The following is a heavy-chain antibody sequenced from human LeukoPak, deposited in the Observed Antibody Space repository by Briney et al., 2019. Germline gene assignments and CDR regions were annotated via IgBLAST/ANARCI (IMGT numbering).Heavy chain of an antibody. V-gene: IGHV3-23*01. CDR2: ISASGVST. CDR3: AKLPYSTYYYFDH. CDR1: GFTFSNYA. J-gene: IGHJ4*02. D-gene: IGHD4-11*01. Sequence: PGGSLRLSCAASGFTFSNYAMSWVRQAPGKGLEWVSTISASGVSTYYADSLKGRFTISRDNSVNTLSLQFNSLRAEDAAVYYCAKLPYSTYYYFDHWGQGTLVTVSS.